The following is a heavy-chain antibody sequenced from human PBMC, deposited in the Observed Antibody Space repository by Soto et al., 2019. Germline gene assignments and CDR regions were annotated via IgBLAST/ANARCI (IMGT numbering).Heavy chain of an antibody. D-gene: IGHD1-26*01. V-gene: IGHV3-23*01. CDR2: ISGSGGST. J-gene: IGHJ4*02. CDR3: ARRGSGSYDDY. CDR1: GFTFSSYA. Sequence: EVQLLESGGGLVQPGGSLRLSCAASGFTFSSYAMRWVRQAPVQGLEWVSAISGSGGSTYYADSVKGRFTISRDNSKNTLNLQMNSLRAEDTAVYYCARRGSGSYDDYWGQGTLVTVSS.